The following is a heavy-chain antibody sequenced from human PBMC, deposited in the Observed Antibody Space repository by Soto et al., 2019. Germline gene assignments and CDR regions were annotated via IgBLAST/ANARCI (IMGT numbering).Heavy chain of an antibody. D-gene: IGHD2-21*02. Sequence: EVQLMESGGGLVQPGESLRLSCVVSGLSLSGYALSWVRQAPGKGLEWVSAVSGSGGTTYYADSVKGRFTISRDNSKNTVYLQMNGLRAEDTAVYYCAKDVGRWVETFDYWGQGTRVTVSS. CDR3: AKDVGRWVETFDY. V-gene: IGHV3-23*01. CDR1: GLSLSGYA. CDR2: VSGSGGTT. J-gene: IGHJ4*02.